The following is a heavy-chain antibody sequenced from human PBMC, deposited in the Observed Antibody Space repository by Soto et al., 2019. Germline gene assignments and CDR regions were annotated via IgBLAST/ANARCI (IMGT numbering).Heavy chain of an antibody. D-gene: IGHD5-12*01. CDR1: GGSIRRDGDY. V-gene: IGHV4-31*03. J-gene: IGHJ4*02. Sequence: SETLSLTCTVSGGSIRRDGDYWSWIRQDPGQGLEWIGYIYYSGSTYYNPSLKSRVTISVDTSRNQFSLKVISVTAADTAVYYCVRGWAPDGYNSPFDYWGQGTLVTVS. CDR3: VRGWAPDGYNSPFDY. CDR2: IYYSGST.